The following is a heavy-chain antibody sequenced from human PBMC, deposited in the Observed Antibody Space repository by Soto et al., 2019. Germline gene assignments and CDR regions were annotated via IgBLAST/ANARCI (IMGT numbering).Heavy chain of an antibody. CDR3: ASLGGGGELLHYYFDY. D-gene: IGHD1-26*01. Sequence: SETLSLTCAVYGGSFSGYYWSWIRQPPGKGLEWIGEINHSGSTNYNPSLKSRVTISVDTSKNQFSLKLSSVTAADTAVYYCASLGGGGELLHYYFDYWGQGTLVTVSS. CDR1: GGSFSGYY. CDR2: INHSGST. J-gene: IGHJ4*02. V-gene: IGHV4-34*01.